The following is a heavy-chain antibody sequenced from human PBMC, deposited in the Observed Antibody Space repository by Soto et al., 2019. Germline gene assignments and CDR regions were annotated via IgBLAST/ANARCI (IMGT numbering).Heavy chain of an antibody. CDR1: GFSLSTTGVG. J-gene: IGHJ3*02. V-gene: IGHV2-5*02. CDR2: IYWDDDK. CDR3: AHIMITFGGIIGDDAFDI. D-gene: IGHD3-16*02. Sequence: QITLKESGPTLVSPTQTLTLTCTFSGFSLSTTGVGVGWIRQPPGKALEWLAVIYWDDDKRYSPSLKSRLTITKDTSKNQVVLTMTNMDPVDTATYYCAHIMITFGGIIGDDAFDIWGQGTMVIVSS.